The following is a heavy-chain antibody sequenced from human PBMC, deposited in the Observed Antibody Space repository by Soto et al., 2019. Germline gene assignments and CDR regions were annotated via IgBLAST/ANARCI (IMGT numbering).Heavy chain of an antibody. CDR3: ARVAGYAEERWFDP. D-gene: IGHD5-12*01. CDR2: ISAYNGNT. CDR1: GYTFTSYG. V-gene: IGHV1-18*01. Sequence: ASVKVSCKASGYTFTSYGISWVRQAPGQGLEWMGWISAYNGNTNYAQKLQGRVTMTSDTSTSTAYMELRSLRSDDTAVYYCARVAGYAEERWFDPWGQGTLVTVSS. J-gene: IGHJ5*02.